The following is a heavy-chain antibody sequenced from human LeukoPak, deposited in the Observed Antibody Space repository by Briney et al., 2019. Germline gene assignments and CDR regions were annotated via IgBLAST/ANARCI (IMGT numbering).Heavy chain of an antibody. CDR1: GFTFSTYS. Sequence: GGSLRLSCAASGFTFSTYSMNWVRQAPGKGLEWVAVISYDGSNKYYADSVKGRFTISRDNSKNTLYLQMNSLRAEDTAVYYCAKDWVAGGYWGQGTLVTVSS. CDR2: ISYDGSNK. CDR3: AKDWVAGGY. D-gene: IGHD6-19*01. V-gene: IGHV3-30*18. J-gene: IGHJ4*02.